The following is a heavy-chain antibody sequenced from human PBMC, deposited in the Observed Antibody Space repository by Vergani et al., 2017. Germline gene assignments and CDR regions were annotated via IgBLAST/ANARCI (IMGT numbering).Heavy chain of an antibody. CDR3: ARNPITTANVYYYYYYMDV. CDR1: GGSISSGGYS. D-gene: IGHD4-11*01. J-gene: IGHJ6*03. V-gene: IGHV4-30-2*01. CDR2: IYHSGST. Sequence: QLQLQESGSGLVKPSQTLSLTCAVSGGSISSGGYSWSWIRQPPGKGLEWIGYIYHSGSTYYNPSLKSRVTISVDRSKNQFSLKLSSVTAADTAVYYCARNPITTANVYYYYYYMDVWGKGTTVTVSS.